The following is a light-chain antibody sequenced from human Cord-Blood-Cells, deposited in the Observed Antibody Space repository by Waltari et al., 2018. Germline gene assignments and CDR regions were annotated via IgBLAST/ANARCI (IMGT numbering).Light chain of an antibody. CDR2: DVS. Sequence: QSALTQPASVSGSPGQSITISCTGTSSAVGGYTYVSWYQQHPGKAPKLMIYDVSNRPSGVSNRFSGSKSGNTASLTISGLQAEDEADYYCSSYTSSSTLEVFGGGTKLTVL. J-gene: IGLJ3*02. CDR1: SSAVGGYTY. V-gene: IGLV2-14*01. CDR3: SSYTSSSTLEV.